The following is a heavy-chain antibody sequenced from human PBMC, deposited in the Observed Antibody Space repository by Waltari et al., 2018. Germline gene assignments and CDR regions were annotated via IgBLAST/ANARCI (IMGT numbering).Heavy chain of an antibody. CDR2: RNQDGSEK. V-gene: IGHV3-7*01. Sequence: EVQVVESGGGLVQPGGSLRLSCAASGFTFSDYWMGWVRQAPGKGLEWVANRNQDGSEKHYVGSLKGRVTVTRDNAKNSLYLQINSLRAEDTAVYYCSNSLNYWGQGTLVTVSS. CDR1: GFTFSDYW. J-gene: IGHJ4*02. CDR3: SNSLNY.